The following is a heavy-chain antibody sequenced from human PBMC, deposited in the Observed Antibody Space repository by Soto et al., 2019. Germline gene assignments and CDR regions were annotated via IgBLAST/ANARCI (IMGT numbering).Heavy chain of an antibody. CDR1: RFTFSSYT. CDR2: ISGSGGST. J-gene: IGHJ6*02. CDR3: AKSVMRGSYSFTHYYGMAV. V-gene: IGHV3-23*01. D-gene: IGHD1-26*01. Sequence: EVQLLESGGGLVQPGGSLRLSCAASRFTFSSYTMNWVRQAPGKGLEWVSAISGSGGSTYYADSVKGRFTISRDNSKKTLYLQMNSLRAEDTAVYYCAKSVMRGSYSFTHYYGMAVRGQGTTVTVSS.